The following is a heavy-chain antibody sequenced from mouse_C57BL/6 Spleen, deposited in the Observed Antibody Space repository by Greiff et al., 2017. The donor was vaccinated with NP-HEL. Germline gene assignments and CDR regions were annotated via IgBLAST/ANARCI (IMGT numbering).Heavy chain of an antibody. CDR1: GYTFTSYW. CDR2: INPSNGGT. Sequence: QVQLKQPGTELVKPGASVKLSCKASGYTFTSYWMHWVKQRPGQGLEWIGNINPSNGGTNYNEKFRSKATLTVDKSSSTAYMQLSSLTSEDSAVYYCARAHYYEYAMDYWGQGTSVTVSS. D-gene: IGHD1-1*01. V-gene: IGHV1-53*01. J-gene: IGHJ4*01. CDR3: ARAHYYEYAMDY.